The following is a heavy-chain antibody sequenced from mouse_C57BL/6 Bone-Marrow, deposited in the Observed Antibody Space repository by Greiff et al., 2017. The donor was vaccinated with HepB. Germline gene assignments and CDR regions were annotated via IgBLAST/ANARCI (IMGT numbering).Heavy chain of an antibody. CDR3: ASEYYGSSPWYFDV. J-gene: IGHJ1*03. D-gene: IGHD1-1*01. V-gene: IGHV1-69*01. Sequence: VQLQQPGAELVMPGASVKLSCKASGYTFTSYWMHWVKQRPGQGLEWIGEIDPSDSYTNYNQKFKGKSTLTVDKSSSTAYVQLSSLTSEDSAVDYCASEYYGSSPWYFDVWGTGTTVTVSS. CDR1: GYTFTSYW. CDR2: IDPSDSYT.